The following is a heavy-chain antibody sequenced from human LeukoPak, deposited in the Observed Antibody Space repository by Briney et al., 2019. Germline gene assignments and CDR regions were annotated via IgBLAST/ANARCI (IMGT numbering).Heavy chain of an antibody. CDR2: IIPIFGTA. D-gene: IGHD2-2*02. J-gene: IGHJ4*02. Sequence: ASVKVSCKASGGTFSSYAIRWVRQAPGQGLEWMGGIIPIFGTANYAQKFQGRVTITADESTSTAYMELSSLRSEDTAVYYCALQSGYCSSTSCDMGFLDYWGQGTLVTVSS. CDR3: ALQSGYCSSTSCDMGFLDY. CDR1: GGTFSSYA. V-gene: IGHV1-69*01.